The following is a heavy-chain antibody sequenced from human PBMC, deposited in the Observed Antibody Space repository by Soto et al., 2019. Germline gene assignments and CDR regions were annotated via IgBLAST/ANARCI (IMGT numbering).Heavy chain of an antibody. Sequence: GESLKISCKGSGYSFTSYWIGWVRQMPGKGLEWMGIIYPGDSDTRYSPSFQGQVTISADKSISTAYLQWSSLKASDTAMYYCARHYCSSTSCYPVYYYYGMDVWGQGTTVTVSS. V-gene: IGHV5-51*01. CDR3: ARHYCSSTSCYPVYYYYGMDV. CDR2: IYPGDSDT. D-gene: IGHD2-2*01. CDR1: GYSFTSYW. J-gene: IGHJ6*02.